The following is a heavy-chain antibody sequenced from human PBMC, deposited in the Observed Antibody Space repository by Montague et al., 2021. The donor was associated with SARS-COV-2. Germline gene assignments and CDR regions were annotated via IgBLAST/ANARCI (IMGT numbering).Heavy chain of an antibody. V-gene: IGHV4-39*01. D-gene: IGHD3-16*02. Sequence: SETLSLTCTVTGGSISGSSYYWGWIRQSPGKGLEWIASVDYSGNTYYSPSLKSRLTISVDTSKNQFSLKLNSVTAADTALYYCARREHSYGWDVWGQGTLVTVSS. CDR1: GGSISGSSYY. CDR3: ARREHSYGWDV. J-gene: IGHJ4*02. CDR2: VDYSGNT.